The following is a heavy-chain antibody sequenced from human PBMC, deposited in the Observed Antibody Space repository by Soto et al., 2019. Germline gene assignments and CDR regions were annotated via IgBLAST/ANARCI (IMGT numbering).Heavy chain of an antibody. CDR3: ARPVLRYFDWLPHDAFDI. J-gene: IGHJ3*02. V-gene: IGHV4-34*01. Sequence: PSETLSLTCAVYGGSFSGYYWSWIRQPPGKGLEWIGEINHSGSTNYNPSLKSRVTISVDMSKNQFSLKLSSVTAADTAVYYCARPVLRYFDWLPHDAFDIWGQGTMVTVSS. CDR2: INHSGST. D-gene: IGHD3-9*01. CDR1: GGSFSGYY.